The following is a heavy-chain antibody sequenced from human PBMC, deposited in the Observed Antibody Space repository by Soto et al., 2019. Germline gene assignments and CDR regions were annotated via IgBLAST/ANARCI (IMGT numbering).Heavy chain of an antibody. V-gene: IGHV5-10-1*01. CDR3: ARQIYDSDTGPNFQYYFDS. CDR1: GYSFACYL. Sequence: PGESLKISCKGSGYSFACYLITRVRQKPGKGLEWMGRIDPSDSQTYYSPSFRGHVTISATKSITTVFLQWSSLRASDTAMYYCARQIYDSDTGPNFQYYFDSWGQGTPVTVSS. CDR2: IDPSDSQT. D-gene: IGHD3-22*01. J-gene: IGHJ4*02.